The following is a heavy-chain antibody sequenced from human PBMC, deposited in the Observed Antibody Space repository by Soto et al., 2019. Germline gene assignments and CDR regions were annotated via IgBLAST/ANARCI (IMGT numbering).Heavy chain of an antibody. CDR2: IYPGDSDT. D-gene: IGHD3-22*01. CDR3: ARPYYYDSSGYYPDY. J-gene: IGHJ4*02. CDR1: GYSFTSYL. Sequence: GESLKISCKGSGYSFTSYLIGWVRQMPGKGLEWMGIIYPGDSDTRYSPSFQGQVTISADKSISTAYLQWSSLKASDTAMYYCARPYYYDSSGYYPDYWGQGTLVTVSS. V-gene: IGHV5-51*01.